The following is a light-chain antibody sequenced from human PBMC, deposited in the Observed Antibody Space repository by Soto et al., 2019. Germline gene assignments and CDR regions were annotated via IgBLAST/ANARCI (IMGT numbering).Light chain of an antibody. CDR3: QQYYSFPPT. CDR2: AAS. Sequence: DIQMTQSPSAMSASVGDRVTITCRASQGIDNYLAWFQQKPGKVPQRLMYAASTLQSGVPSRFSGSGSGTDFTLTISCLQSEDFATYYCQQYYSFPPTFGQGTKV. V-gene: IGKV1-17*03. J-gene: IGKJ1*01. CDR1: QGIDNY.